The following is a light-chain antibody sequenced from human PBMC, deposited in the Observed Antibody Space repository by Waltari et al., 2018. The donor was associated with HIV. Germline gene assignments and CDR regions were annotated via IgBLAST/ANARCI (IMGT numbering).Light chain of an antibody. V-gene: IGLV3-21*02. CDR2: DDF. J-gene: IGLJ1*01. Sequence: SYVLTQPPSVSVAPGQTARIPCGGNRIGRKSVHWYQQKPGQAPVMVVYDDFDRPSGIPERFSGSNSGNTATLTISRVEAGDEADYFCQVWDSSSEYVFGSGTKVTVL. CDR1: RIGRKS. CDR3: QVWDSSSEYV.